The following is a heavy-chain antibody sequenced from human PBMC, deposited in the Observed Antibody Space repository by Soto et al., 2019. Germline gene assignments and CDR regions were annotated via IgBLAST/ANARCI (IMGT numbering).Heavy chain of an antibody. V-gene: IGHV3-23*01. D-gene: IGHD4-17*01. CDR1: GFTFITYA. CDR3: AHPRGYGVFDAYDI. CDR2: ISRDGYDI. J-gene: IGHJ3*02. Sequence: GGSLRLSCASSGFTFITYAMSWVRQTPGKGLEWVSAISRDGYDIYYADSVKGRFTISRDNSKHMLYLQMNSLRTEDTAVYYCAHPRGYGVFDAYDIWGQGAMVTVSS.